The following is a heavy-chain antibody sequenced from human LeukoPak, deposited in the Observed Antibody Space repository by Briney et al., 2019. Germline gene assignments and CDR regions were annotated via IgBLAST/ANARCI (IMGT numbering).Heavy chain of an antibody. V-gene: IGHV3-30*18. CDR1: GFTVSSYG. Sequence: GGSLRLSCAASGFTVSSYGMHWVRQAPGKGLEWVAVISYDGSNKYYADSVKGRFTISRDNSKNTLYLQMNSLRAEDTAVYYCAKQLGLKRSPIDYWGQGTLVTVSS. CDR2: ISYDGSNK. CDR3: AKQLGLKRSPIDY. J-gene: IGHJ4*02. D-gene: IGHD6-13*01.